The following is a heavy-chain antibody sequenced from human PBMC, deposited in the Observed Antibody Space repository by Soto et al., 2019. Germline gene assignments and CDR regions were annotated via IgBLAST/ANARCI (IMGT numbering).Heavy chain of an antibody. CDR1: GFTFSNAW. D-gene: IGHD6-19*01. V-gene: IGHV3-15*01. Sequence: PGGSLSLSYAASGFTFSNAWMSWVRQAPGKGLEWVGRIKSKTDGGTTDYAAPVKGRFTISRDDSKNTLYLQMNSLKTEDTAVYYCTCRCGGSGWLDAFDIWGQGTMVTVSS. CDR3: TCRCGGSGWLDAFDI. J-gene: IGHJ3*02. CDR2: IKSKTDGGTT.